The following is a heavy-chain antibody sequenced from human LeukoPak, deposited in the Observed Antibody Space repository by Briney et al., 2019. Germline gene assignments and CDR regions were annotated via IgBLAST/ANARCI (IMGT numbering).Heavy chain of an antibody. D-gene: IGHD3-3*01. CDR1: GFTFSSYA. Sequence: TGRSLRLSCAASGFTFSSYAMHWVRQAPGKGLEWVAVISYDGSNKYYADSVKGRFTISRDNSKNTLYLQMNSLRAEDTAVYYCARQRYDFWSGYSYTYGMDVWGQGTTVTVSS. CDR2: ISYDGSNK. CDR3: ARQRYDFWSGYSYTYGMDV. J-gene: IGHJ6*02. V-gene: IGHV3-30-3*01.